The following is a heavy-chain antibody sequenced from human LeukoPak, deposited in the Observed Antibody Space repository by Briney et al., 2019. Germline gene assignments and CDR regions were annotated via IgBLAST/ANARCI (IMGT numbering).Heavy chain of an antibody. V-gene: IGHV4-34*01. CDR1: GGSFSGYY. D-gene: IGHD2-2*02. Sequence: PSETLSLTCAVYGGSFSGYYWSWIRQPPGKGLEWIGEINHSGSTNYNPSLKSRVTISVDTSKNQLSLKLSSVTAADTAVYYCARGRGLWAAAIYPTNRGYYYMDVWGKGTTVTVSS. J-gene: IGHJ6*03. CDR2: INHSGST. CDR3: ARGRGLWAAAIYPTNRGYYYMDV.